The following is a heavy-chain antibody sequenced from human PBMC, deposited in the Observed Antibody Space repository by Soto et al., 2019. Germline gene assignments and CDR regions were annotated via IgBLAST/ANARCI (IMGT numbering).Heavy chain of an antibody. CDR3: ASSYYYDSSGYYQHPNWFDP. CDR1: GGSISSYY. Sequence: SETLSLTCTVSGGSISSYYWSWIRQPSGKGLEWIGYIYYSGSTNYNPSLKSRVTISVDTSKNQFSLKLSSVTAADTAVYYCASSYYYDSSGYYQHPNWFDPWGQGTLVTVSS. V-gene: IGHV4-59*01. J-gene: IGHJ5*02. CDR2: IYYSGST. D-gene: IGHD3-22*01.